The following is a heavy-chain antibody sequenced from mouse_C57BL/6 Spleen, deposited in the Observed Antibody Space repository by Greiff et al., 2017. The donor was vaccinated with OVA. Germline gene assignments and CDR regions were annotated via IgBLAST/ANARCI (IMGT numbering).Heavy chain of an antibody. CDR1: GYTFTDYE. CDR3: TRWESRSQSEPHAMDY. CDR2: IDPETGGT. Sequence: QVQLQQSGAELVRPGASVTLSCKASGYTFTDYEMHWVKQTPVHGLEWIGAIDPETGGTAYNQKFKGKAILTADKSSSTAYMELRSLTSEDAAVYYCTRWESRSQSEPHAMDYWGQGTSVTVSS. V-gene: IGHV1-15*01. J-gene: IGHJ4*01. D-gene: IGHD4-1*01.